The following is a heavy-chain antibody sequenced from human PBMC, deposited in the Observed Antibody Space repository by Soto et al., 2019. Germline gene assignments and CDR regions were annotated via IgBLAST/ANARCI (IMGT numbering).Heavy chain of an antibody. V-gene: IGHV3-74*01. CDR1: GVPFSPSW. J-gene: IGHJ4*02. Sequence: GGSLRLSCTASGVPFSPSWMHWVRQAPGKGLMWVSRINPDGSATTYADSVKGRFTISRDNAKNTLYLQMNSLRAEDTAMYYWVRALLAASDYRGQGALDTVSP. CDR2: INPDGSAT. CDR3: VRALLAASDY. D-gene: IGHD6-13*01.